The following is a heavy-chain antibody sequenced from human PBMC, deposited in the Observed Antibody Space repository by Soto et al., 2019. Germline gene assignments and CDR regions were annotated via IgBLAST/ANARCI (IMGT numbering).Heavy chain of an antibody. CDR1: GYAFTTYG. CDR3: ARRRYADY. CDR2: ISAHNGNT. D-gene: IGHD1-1*01. J-gene: IGHJ4*02. V-gene: IGHV1-18*01. Sequence: QVHLVQSGAEVKKPGASVKVSCQGSGYAFTTYGITWVRQAPGQGLEWMGWISAHNGNTNYAQKLQGRVTVTRDPSPSTAYMELMCLRSAATAVYSCARRRYADYWGQGALVTVSS.